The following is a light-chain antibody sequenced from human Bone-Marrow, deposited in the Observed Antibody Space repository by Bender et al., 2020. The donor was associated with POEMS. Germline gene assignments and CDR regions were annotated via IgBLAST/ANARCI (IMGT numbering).Light chain of an antibody. V-gene: IGLV2-23*02. CDR1: SSDVGSFNL. CDR2: EVT. CDR3: CSYAGSYTLAV. Sequence: HSALTQSASVSGSPGQSITISCTGTSSDVGSFNLVSWYQQLPGKAPKLMIYEVTKRPSGVSYRFSGSKSGNTASLTISGLRAEDEADYYCCSYAGSYTLAVFGTGTKVTVL. J-gene: IGLJ1*01.